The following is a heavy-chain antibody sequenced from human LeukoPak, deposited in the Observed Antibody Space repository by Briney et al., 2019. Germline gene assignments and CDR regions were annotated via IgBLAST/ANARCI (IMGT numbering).Heavy chain of an antibody. CDR1: GFTFSSYG. Sequence: PGGSLRLSCAASGFTFSSYGMHWVRQAPGKGLEWVAFIRYDGSNKYYADSVKGRFTISRGNSKNTLYLQMNSLRAEDTAVYYCAKVDLGYCSGGSCFLGHYYYMDAWGKGTTVTVSS. CDR2: IRYDGSNK. J-gene: IGHJ6*03. V-gene: IGHV3-30*02. D-gene: IGHD2-15*01. CDR3: AKVDLGYCSGGSCFLGHYYYMDA.